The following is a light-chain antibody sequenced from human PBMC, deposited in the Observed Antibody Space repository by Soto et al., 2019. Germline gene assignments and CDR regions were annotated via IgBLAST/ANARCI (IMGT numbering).Light chain of an antibody. CDR1: SSDVGSYKF. V-gene: IGLV2-23*03. Sequence: QSALTQPASVSGSPGQSITISCTGTSSDVGSYKFVSWYQQHPGKAPKLMIYKGSKRPSGVSDRFSGSKSGNTASLTVSGLQAEDEADYFCCSYAGGSNVFGAGTKLTVL. CDR2: KGS. CDR3: CSYAGGSNV. J-gene: IGLJ1*01.